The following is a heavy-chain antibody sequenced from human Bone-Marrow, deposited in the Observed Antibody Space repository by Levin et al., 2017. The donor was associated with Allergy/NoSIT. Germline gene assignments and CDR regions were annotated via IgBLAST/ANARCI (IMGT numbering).Heavy chain of an antibody. CDR2: ISGSGGST. CDR1: GFTFSSYA. J-gene: IGHJ4*02. V-gene: IGHV3-23*01. Sequence: GESLKISCAASGFTFSSYAMSWVRQAPGKGLEWVSAISGSGGSTYYADSVKGRFTISRDNSKNTLYLQMNSLRAEDTAVYYCATDILTGYSPFGYWGQGTLVTVSS. CDR3: ATDILTGYSPFGY. D-gene: IGHD3-9*01.